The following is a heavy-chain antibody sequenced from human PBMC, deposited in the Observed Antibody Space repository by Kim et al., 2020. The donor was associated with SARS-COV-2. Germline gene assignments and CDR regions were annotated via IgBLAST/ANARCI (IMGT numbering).Heavy chain of an antibody. CDR2: VYSGDSST. CDR1: GFTFSNYA. Sequence: GGSLRLSCATSGFTFSNYAMHWVRQAPGKGLEWLSVVYSGDSSTYYADSVKGRITISSDNSRNTLYLQIKSLRAEDTAVYYCAKDGGAMAPFNPNYYFD. CDR3: AKDGGAMAPFNPNYYFD. V-gene: IGHV3-23*03. J-gene: IGHJ4*01. D-gene: IGHD3-16*01.